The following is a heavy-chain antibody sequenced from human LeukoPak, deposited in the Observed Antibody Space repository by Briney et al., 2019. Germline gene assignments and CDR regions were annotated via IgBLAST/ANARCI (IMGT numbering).Heavy chain of an antibody. CDR2: IYYSGST. Sequence: SETLSLTCTVSGGSLSSYYWSWIRQPPGKGLEWIGYIYYSGSTNYNPSLKSRVTISVDTSKNQFSPKLSSVTAADTAVYYCARERDDILTGYWYYFDYWGQGTLVTVSS. D-gene: IGHD3-9*01. CDR3: ARERDDILTGYWYYFDY. V-gene: IGHV4-59*01. CDR1: GGSLSSYY. J-gene: IGHJ4*02.